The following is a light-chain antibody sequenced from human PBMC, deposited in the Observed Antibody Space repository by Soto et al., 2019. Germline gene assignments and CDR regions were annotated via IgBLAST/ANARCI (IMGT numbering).Light chain of an antibody. CDR1: QNIRSR. CDR2: DAS. J-gene: IGKJ1*01. V-gene: IGKV1-5*01. Sequence: DIQMTQSPSSLSASVGDRVTITCRASQNIRSRLAWFQQKPGKAPKLLIYDASSLESGVPQRFSGSRSGTEFTLTISSLQPDDFATYYCQHYNSYSEAFGQGTKVDIK. CDR3: QHYNSYSEA.